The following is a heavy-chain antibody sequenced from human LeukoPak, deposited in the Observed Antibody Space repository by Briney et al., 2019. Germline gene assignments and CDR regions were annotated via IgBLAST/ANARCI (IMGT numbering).Heavy chain of an antibody. J-gene: IGHJ3*01. CDR1: GFIFSNYW. CDR2: IKQDGSEK. D-gene: IGHD3-16*01. Sequence: GGSLRLSCAASGFIFSNYWMSWVRQAPGKGLEWVANIKQDGSEKYYVDSVKGRFTISRDNAKNSLYLQMNSLRVEDTAIYYCATVGGGTDGAFDFWGQGTMVTVSS. CDR3: ATVGGGTDGAFDF. V-gene: IGHV3-7*01.